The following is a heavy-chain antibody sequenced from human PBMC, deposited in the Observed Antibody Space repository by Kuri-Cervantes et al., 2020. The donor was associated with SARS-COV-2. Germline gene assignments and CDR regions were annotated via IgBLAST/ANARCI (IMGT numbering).Heavy chain of an antibody. V-gene: IGHV4-38-2*02. J-gene: IGHJ6*03. CDR3: ARGYYYYMDV. CDR2: IYHSGST. Sequence: SETLSLTCTVSGYSISSGYYWGWIRQPPGKGLEWIGSIYHSGSTYYNPSLKSRVTISVDTSKNQFSLKLSSVTAADTAVYYCARGYYYYMDVWGKGTTVTVSS. CDR1: GYSISSGYY.